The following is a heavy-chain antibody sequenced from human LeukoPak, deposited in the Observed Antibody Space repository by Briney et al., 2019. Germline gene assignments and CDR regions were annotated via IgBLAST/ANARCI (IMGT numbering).Heavy chain of an antibody. D-gene: IGHD3-10*01. CDR2: ISYDGSNN. CDR1: GFTFSYYA. Sequence: LTGGSLRLSCAASGFTFSYYAMHWVRQAPGKGLEWVAVISYDGSNNYYADSVKGQVTISRDNSKSTLYLQMDSLKAGDNAVYYCARQGGTGSGYFDYWGQGNLVTVSS. CDR3: ARQGGTGSGYFDY. J-gene: IGHJ4*02. V-gene: IGHV3-30-3*01.